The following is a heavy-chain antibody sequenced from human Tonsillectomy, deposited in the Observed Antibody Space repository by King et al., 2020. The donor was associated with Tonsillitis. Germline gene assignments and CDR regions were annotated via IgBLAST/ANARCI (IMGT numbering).Heavy chain of an antibody. Sequence: VQLVESGAEVKKPGSSVKVSCKASGGTFSSYAISWVRQAPGQGLEWMGGIIPIFGTANYAQKFQGRVTITADESTSTAYMELSSLRSEDTAVYYCATGSGAYGDYVEVSFIEDFDYWGQGTLVTVSS. CDR2: IIPIFGTA. CDR3: ATGSGAYGDYVEVSFIEDFDY. D-gene: IGHD4-17*01. CDR1: GGTFSSYA. J-gene: IGHJ4*02. V-gene: IGHV1-69*01.